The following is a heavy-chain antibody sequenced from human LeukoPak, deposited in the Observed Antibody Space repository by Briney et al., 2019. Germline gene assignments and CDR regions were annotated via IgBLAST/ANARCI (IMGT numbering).Heavy chain of an antibody. Sequence: PGGSLRLSCAASGFTFSDYYMSWIRQAPGKGLEWFSYISSSGSTIYYADSVKGRFTISRDNAKNSLYLQMNSLRAEDTAVYYCARESFSPVYYYYYGMDVWGQGTTVTVSS. CDR1: GFTFSDYY. CDR2: ISSSGSTI. J-gene: IGHJ6*02. D-gene: IGHD3-3*01. CDR3: ARESFSPVYYYYYGMDV. V-gene: IGHV3-11*01.